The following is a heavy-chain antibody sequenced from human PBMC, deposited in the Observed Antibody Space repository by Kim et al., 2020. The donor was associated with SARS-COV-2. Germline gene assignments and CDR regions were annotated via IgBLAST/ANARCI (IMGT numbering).Heavy chain of an antibody. D-gene: IGHD3-10*01. V-gene: IGHV4-59*01. CDR1: GGSISSYY. Sequence: SETLSLTCTVSGGSISSYYWSWIRQPPGKGLEWIGYIYHSGSTNYNPSLKSRVTISVDTSKNQFSLKLSSVTAADTAVYYCARDRYYGSGSTQLRLSYGMDVWGQGTTGTVSS. CDR3: ARDRYYGSGSTQLRLSYGMDV. J-gene: IGHJ6*02. CDR2: IYHSGST.